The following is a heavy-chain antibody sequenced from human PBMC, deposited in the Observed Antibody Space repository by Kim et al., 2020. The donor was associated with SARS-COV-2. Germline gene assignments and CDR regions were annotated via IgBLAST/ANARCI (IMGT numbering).Heavy chain of an antibody. V-gene: IGHV3-74*01. J-gene: IGHJ4*02. Sequence: GGSLRLSCAASGFTFSSYWLHWVRQAPGKGLVWVSHINSDGSSTTYADSVKGRFTISRDNAKNTLYLQMNSLRAEDTAVYYCAGLSPNVNNDYWGQGTLVTVSS. D-gene: IGHD7-27*01. CDR1: GFTFSSYW. CDR3: AGLSPNVNNDY. CDR2: INSDGSST.